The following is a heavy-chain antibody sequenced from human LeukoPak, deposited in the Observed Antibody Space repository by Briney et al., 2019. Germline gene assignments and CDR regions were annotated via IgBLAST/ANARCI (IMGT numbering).Heavy chain of an antibody. CDR2: ISAYNGNT. CDR1: GYTFTSYG. CDR3: ARTEGGSSWYDYFDY. J-gene: IGHJ4*02. Sequence: ASVKVSCKASGYTFTSYGISWVRQAPGQRLEWMGWISAYNGNTNYAQKLQGRVTMTTDTSTSTAYLELRSLRSDDTAVYYCARTEGGSSWYDYFDYWGQGTLVTVSS. V-gene: IGHV1-18*01. D-gene: IGHD6-13*01.